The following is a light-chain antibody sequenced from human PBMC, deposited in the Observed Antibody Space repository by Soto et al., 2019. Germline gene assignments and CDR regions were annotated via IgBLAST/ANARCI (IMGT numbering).Light chain of an antibody. CDR3: QQYGSSRGT. Sequence: EIVLTQSPGTLSLSPGERATLSCRASQSVSTNSLAWYQQRPGQAPRLLIYGASSRATGIPDRFSGSGSGTDFTLTISRLEPEDFAVYYCQQYGSSRGTFGGGTKVEIK. CDR2: GAS. J-gene: IGKJ4*01. CDR1: QSVSTNS. V-gene: IGKV3-20*01.